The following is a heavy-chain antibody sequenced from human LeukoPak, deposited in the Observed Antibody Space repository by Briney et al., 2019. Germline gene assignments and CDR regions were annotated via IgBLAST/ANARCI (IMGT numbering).Heavy chain of an antibody. D-gene: IGHD3-16*01. CDR3: ARGLVSMISGAFDI. Sequence: SETLSLTCAVYGGSFSGYYWSWIRQPPGNGLEWIGEINHSGSTNYNPSLKSRVTISVDTSKNQFSLKLSSVTAADTAVYYCARGLVSMISGAFDIWGQGTMVTVSS. CDR1: GGSFSGYY. CDR2: INHSGST. J-gene: IGHJ3*02. V-gene: IGHV4-34*01.